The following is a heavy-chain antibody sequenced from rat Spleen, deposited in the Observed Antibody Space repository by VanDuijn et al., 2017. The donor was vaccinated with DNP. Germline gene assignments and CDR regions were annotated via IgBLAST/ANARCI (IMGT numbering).Heavy chain of an antibody. V-gene: IGHV5-31*01. CDR2: ISSNGGNT. D-gene: IGHD1-12*02. J-gene: IGHJ2*01. CDR1: GFTFNYYW. Sequence: EVQLMESGGDLVQPGRSLKLSCVASGFTFNYYWMTWIRQVPGKGLEWLASISSNGGNTYYPDSVKGRFTISRDNAKDTLYLQMDSLRAEETATYYCSRHYYDGSYYFDYWGQGVMVTGSS. CDR3: SRHYYDGSYYFDY.